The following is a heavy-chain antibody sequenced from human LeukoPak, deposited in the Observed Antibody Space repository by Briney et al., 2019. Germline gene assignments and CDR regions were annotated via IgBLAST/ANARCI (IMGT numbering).Heavy chain of an antibody. Sequence: PSETLSLTCTVSGNSISSGDNYWSWIRQPAGKGLEWIGRIYTSGSTNYNPSLKSRVTISGDTSKNQFSLKLSSVTAADTAVYYCATLPYDYVWGSYRYTPHFDYWGQGTLVTVSS. CDR3: ATLPYDYVWGSYRYTPHFDY. V-gene: IGHV4-61*02. J-gene: IGHJ4*02. CDR1: GNSISSGDNY. CDR2: IYTSGST. D-gene: IGHD3-16*02.